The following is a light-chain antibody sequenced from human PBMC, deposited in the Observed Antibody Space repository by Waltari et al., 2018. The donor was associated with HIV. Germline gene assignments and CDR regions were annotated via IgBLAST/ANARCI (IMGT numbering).Light chain of an antibody. CDR3: VTWDNSPSAMV. V-gene: IGLV1-51*02. J-gene: IGLJ2*01. Sequence: GTSSNIGDNSVSWYQDLPGAAPKLLIFENNKRPSGIPARFSGSLSGTSATLVITGLQTGDEADYYCVTWDNSPSAMVFGGGTKLTVL. CDR1: SSNIGDNS. CDR2: ENN.